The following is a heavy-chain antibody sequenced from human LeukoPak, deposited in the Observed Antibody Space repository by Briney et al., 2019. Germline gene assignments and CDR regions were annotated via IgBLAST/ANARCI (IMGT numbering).Heavy chain of an antibody. V-gene: IGHV1-18*01. Sequence: ASVKVSCKASGYTFTSYGISWVRQAPGQGLEWMGWISAYNGNTNYAQKLQGRVTMTTDTSTSTAYMELRSLRSDATAVYYCARENSNHLDFDYWGQGTLVTVSS. D-gene: IGHD4-11*01. CDR1: GYTFTSYG. CDR3: ARENSNHLDFDY. CDR2: ISAYNGNT. J-gene: IGHJ4*02.